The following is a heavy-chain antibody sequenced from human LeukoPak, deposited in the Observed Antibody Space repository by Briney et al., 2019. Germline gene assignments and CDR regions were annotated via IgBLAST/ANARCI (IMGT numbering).Heavy chain of an antibody. CDR2: IRYDGSNK. Sequence: GGSLRLSCAASGFTFSSYGMHWVRQAPGKGLEWVAFIRYDGSNKYYADSVKGRFTISRDNAKNSLYLQMNSLRAEDTAVYYCARVEASGYNYGAFDYWGQGTLVTVSS. CDR1: GFTFSSYG. D-gene: IGHD5-24*01. V-gene: IGHV3-30*02. J-gene: IGHJ4*02. CDR3: ARVEASGYNYGAFDY.